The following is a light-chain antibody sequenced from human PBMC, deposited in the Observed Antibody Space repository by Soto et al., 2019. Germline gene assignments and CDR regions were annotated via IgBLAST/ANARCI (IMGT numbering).Light chain of an antibody. CDR3: TSYTTSSIPVV. J-gene: IGLJ2*01. CDR2: EVR. Sequence: QSALTQPASVSGSPGQSITISCTGTSSDVGDYKFVSWYQQHPGKVPKLMIYEVRNRPSGVSNCFSGSKSGNTASLTISGLQAEDEADYYCTSYTTSSIPVVFGGGTQLTVL. V-gene: IGLV2-14*01. CDR1: SSDVGDYKF.